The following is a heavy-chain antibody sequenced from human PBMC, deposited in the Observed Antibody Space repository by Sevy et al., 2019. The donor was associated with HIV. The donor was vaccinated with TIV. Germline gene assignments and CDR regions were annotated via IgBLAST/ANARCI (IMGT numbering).Heavy chain of an antibody. J-gene: IGHJ1*01. Sequence: SETLSLTCTVSGGSISSYYWSWIRQPPGKGLEWIGYIYYSGSTNHNPSLKSRVTISVDTSKNQFALKLSSVTAADTAVYYCASVTGWELHNQYFQHWGQGTLVTVSS. CDR3: ASVTGWELHNQYFQH. CDR2: IYYSGST. D-gene: IGHD1-26*01. CDR1: GGSISSYY. V-gene: IGHV4-59*01.